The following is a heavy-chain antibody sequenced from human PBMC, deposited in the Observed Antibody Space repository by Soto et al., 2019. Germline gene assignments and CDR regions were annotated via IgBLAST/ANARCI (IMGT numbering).Heavy chain of an antibody. CDR3: AIKLGYFDY. J-gene: IGHJ4*02. Sequence: QVQLVQSGAEVKKPGASVKVSCKVSGYTLTDLSMHWVRQAPGKGLEWMGGFDPEEGKTVYAQRVQGRLTMTGDTSTDTRYMELHSLTSDDTAVYYCAIKLGYFDYWGQGTLVTVSS. CDR2: FDPEEGKT. CDR1: GYTLTDLS. V-gene: IGHV1-24*01. D-gene: IGHD6-6*01.